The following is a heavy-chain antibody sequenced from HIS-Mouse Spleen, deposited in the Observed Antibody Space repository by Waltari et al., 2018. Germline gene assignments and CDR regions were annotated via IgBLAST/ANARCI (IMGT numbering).Heavy chain of an antibody. CDR2: IYYSGST. CDR3: AREIPYSSSWYDWYFDL. J-gene: IGHJ2*01. Sequence: QLQLQESGPGLVKPSETLSLTCTGSGGSISSSSYYWGWIRQPPGKGPGWIGSIYYSGSTYYNPSLKSRVTISVDTSKNQFSLKLSSVTAADTAVYYCAREIPYSSSWYDWYFDLWGRGTLVTVSS. V-gene: IGHV4-39*07. CDR1: GGSISSSSYY. D-gene: IGHD6-13*01.